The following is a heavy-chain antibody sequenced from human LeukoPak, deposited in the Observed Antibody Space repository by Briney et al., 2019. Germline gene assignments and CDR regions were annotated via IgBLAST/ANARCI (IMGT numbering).Heavy chain of an antibody. CDR1: GYTFTGYY. J-gene: IGHJ4*02. V-gene: IGHV1-2*02. CDR3: ARAPPTTVTTVWLRTYYYDSSGESLDY. Sequence: ASVKVSCKASGYTFTGYYMHWVRQAPGQGLEWMGWINPNSGGTNYAQKFQGRVTMTRDTSISTAYMELSRLRSDDTAVYYCARAPPTTVTTVWLRTYYYDSSGESLDYWGQGTLVTVSS. CDR2: INPNSGGT. D-gene: IGHD3-22*01.